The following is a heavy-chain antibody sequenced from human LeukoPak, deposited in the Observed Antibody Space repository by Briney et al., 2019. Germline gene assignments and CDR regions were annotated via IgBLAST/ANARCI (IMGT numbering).Heavy chain of an antibody. CDR2: IWSDGGNK. Sequence: GGSLRLSCAASGFTFSSYALNWVRQAPGKGLEWVAVIWSDGGNKYYADSVKGRFTISRDNSKNTMYLQMNSLSAEDTAVYYCARGLYSSGWDAMDVWGQGTTVTVSS. CDR1: GFTFSSYA. J-gene: IGHJ6*02. CDR3: ARGLYSSGWDAMDV. D-gene: IGHD6-19*01. V-gene: IGHV3-33*08.